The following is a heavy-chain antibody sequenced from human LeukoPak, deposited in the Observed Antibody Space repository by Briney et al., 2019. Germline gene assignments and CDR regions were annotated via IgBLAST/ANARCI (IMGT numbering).Heavy chain of an antibody. D-gene: IGHD3-22*01. CDR2: IDWDNDK. CDR1: GFSLSPGGMC. J-gene: IGHJ4*02. Sequence: SGPALVKPTQTLILTCTFSGFSLSPGGMCVSWIRQPPGKALQWLPRIDWDNDKYYSTSRRTRLTIAKDTSKNQVVLTMTNTDPVDTATYYSARGYYDTSAYIDYWGQGTLVTVSS. V-gene: IGHV2-70*11. CDR3: ARGYYDTSAYIDY.